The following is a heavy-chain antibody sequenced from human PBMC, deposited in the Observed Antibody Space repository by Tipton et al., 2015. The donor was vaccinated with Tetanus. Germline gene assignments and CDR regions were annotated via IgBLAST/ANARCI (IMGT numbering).Heavy chain of an antibody. CDR2: IKSKTDGGTT. CDR1: GFTFSNAW. Sequence: SLRLSCAASGFTFSNAWMSWVRQAPGKGLEWVGRIKSKTDGGTTDYAAPVKGRFTISRDDSKNTLYLQMNSLKTEDTAVYYCTTVGYCSDGSCYGGDPSQDYFDYWGQGTLVTVSS. CDR3: TTVGYCSDGSCYGGDPSQDYFDY. V-gene: IGHV3-15*01. J-gene: IGHJ4*02. D-gene: IGHD2-15*01.